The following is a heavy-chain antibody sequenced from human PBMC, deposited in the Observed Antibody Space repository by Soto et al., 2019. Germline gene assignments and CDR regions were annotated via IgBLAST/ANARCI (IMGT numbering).Heavy chain of an antibody. J-gene: IGHJ6*02. Sequence: QTGGSLRLSCAASGFTFSSYAMSWVRQAPGKGLEWVSAISGSGGSTYYADSVKGRFTISRDNSKNTLYLQMNSLRAEDTAVYYCAKDQEGGWIQLWANTYYYYYYGMDVWGQGTTVTVSS. D-gene: IGHD5-18*01. V-gene: IGHV3-23*01. CDR2: ISGSGGST. CDR1: GFTFSSYA. CDR3: AKDQEGGWIQLWANTYYYYYYGMDV.